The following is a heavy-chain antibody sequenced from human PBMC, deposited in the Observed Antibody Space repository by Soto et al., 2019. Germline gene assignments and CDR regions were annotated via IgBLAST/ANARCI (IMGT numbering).Heavy chain of an antibody. J-gene: IGHJ4*02. Sequence: QVQLVESGGGVVQPGRSLRLSCAASGFTFSSYAMHWVRQAPGKGLEWVAVISYDGSNKYYADSVKGRFTISRDNSKNALYLEMNSLRAEDTAVYDCARDQYSYGRTVFDYWGQGTLVTVSS. CDR1: GFTFSSYA. D-gene: IGHD5-18*01. CDR3: ARDQYSYGRTVFDY. V-gene: IGHV3-30-3*01. CDR2: ISYDGSNK.